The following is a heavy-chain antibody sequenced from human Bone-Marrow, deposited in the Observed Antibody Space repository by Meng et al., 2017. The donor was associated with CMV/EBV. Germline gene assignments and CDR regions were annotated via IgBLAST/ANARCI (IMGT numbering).Heavy chain of an antibody. CDR2: TSYDGSNT. Sequence: GESLKISCVASGFTFSDFGMHWVRRAPGKGLEWVGLTSYDGSNTYYADSVDGRFTISRDNSENTLFLQMTNLRADDTAIYYCVKGNFDYWGQGTRVTVSS. CDR1: GFTFSDFG. D-gene: IGHD2-21*01. J-gene: IGHJ4*02. V-gene: IGHV3-33*05. CDR3: VKGNFDY.